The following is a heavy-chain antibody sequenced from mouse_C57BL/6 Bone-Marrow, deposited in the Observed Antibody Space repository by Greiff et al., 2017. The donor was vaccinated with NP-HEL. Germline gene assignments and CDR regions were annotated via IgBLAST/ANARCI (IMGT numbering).Heavy chain of an antibody. J-gene: IGHJ2*01. CDR3: ASDRHWGYFDY. D-gene: IGHD4-1*01. V-gene: IGHV3-6*01. CDR1: GYSITSGYY. Sequence: EVQLQESGPGLVKPSQSLSLTCSVTGYSITSGYYWNWIRQFPGNKLEWMGYISYDGSNNYNPSLKNRISITRDTSTNQFFLKLNSVTTEDTATYYCASDRHWGYFDYWGQGTTLTVSS. CDR2: ISYDGSN.